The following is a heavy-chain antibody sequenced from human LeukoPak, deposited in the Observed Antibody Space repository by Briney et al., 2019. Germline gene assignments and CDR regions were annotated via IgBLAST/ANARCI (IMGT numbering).Heavy chain of an antibody. D-gene: IGHD2-15*01. CDR2: IWYDGSNK. J-gene: IGHJ6*02. V-gene: IGHV3-33*08. CDR1: GFTFSSYG. CDR3: ARVGYCSGGSCYPDYYYFYGMDV. Sequence: PGGSLRLSCAASGFTFSSYGMHWVRQAPGKGLEWVAVIWYDGSNKYYADSVKGRFTISRDNSRTTLYLQMNSLRAEDTAVYYCARVGYCSGGSCYPDYYYFYGMDVWGQGTTVTVSS.